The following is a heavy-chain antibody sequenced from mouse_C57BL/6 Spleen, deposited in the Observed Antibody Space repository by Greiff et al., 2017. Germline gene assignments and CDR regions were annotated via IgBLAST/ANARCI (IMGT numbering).Heavy chain of an antibody. CDR1: GYTFTSYW. CDR3: ASGRGYFDY. CDR2: IDPSDSET. V-gene: IGHV1-52*01. Sequence: QVQLQQPGAELVRPGSSVQLSCKASGYTFTSYWMHWVKQRPIQGLEWIGNIDPSDSETHYNQKFKDKATLTVDKSSSPAYKQLSSLTSEDSAVYYCASGRGYFDYWGQGTTLTVSS. J-gene: IGHJ2*01.